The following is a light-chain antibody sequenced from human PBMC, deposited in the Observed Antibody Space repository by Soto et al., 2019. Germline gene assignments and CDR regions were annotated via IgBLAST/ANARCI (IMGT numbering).Light chain of an antibody. CDR3: SSFTSSYFYV. J-gene: IGLJ1*01. V-gene: IGLV2-14*01. CDR1: GSDVGGYNY. Sequence: QSVLTQPAYVSGSPGQSIAISCTGSGSDVGGYNYVSWYQQHPGKAPKLIIYGVSHRPSGVSPRFSASRSAYTASLTISGLQPEDEADYYCSSFTSSYFYVFGPGTKVTVL. CDR2: GVS.